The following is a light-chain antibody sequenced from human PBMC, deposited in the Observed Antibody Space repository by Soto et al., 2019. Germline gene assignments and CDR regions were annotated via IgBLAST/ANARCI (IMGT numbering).Light chain of an antibody. CDR2: EVS. CDR1: SSDVGSYNL. CDR3: CSYAGSSTFV. V-gene: IGLV2-23*02. Sequence: HSVLPQPASVSVSPGQSITISCTGTSSDVGSYNLVSWYQQHPGKAPKLMIYEVSKRPSGVSNRFSGSKSGNTASLTISGLQAEDEADYYCCSYAGSSTFVFGTGTKVTVL. J-gene: IGLJ1*01.